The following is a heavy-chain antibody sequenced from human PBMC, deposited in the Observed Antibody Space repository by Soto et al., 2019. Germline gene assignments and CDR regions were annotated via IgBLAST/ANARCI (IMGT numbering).Heavy chain of an antibody. D-gene: IGHD3-16*01. V-gene: IGHV4-30-4*01. Sequence: QVQLRESGPGLVKPSQTLSLTCTVSGDSISSGNKYWSWIRQPPGKGLEWIGYIYSSGSTYYNPSLKSRLSISLHTSDNQFSLKFDSVTDADSVVYYCARVPSPFDYYYAMDVWGHGTTVTVSS. CDR1: GDSISSGNKY. J-gene: IGHJ6*02. CDR2: IYSSGST. CDR3: ARVPSPFDYYYAMDV.